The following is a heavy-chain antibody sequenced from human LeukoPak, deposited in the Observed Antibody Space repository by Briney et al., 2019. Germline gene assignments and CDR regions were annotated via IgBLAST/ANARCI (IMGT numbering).Heavy chain of an antibody. D-gene: IGHD3-10*01. CDR1: GGSISSYY. J-gene: IGHJ4*02. Sequence: SETLSLTCTVSGGSISSYYWSWIRQPPGKGLEWIGYIYYSGSTNYNPSLKSRVTISVDTSKNQFSLKLSSVTAADTAVYYCARGNYGIYCFDYWGQGTLVTVSS. V-gene: IGHV4-59*01. CDR3: ARGNYGIYCFDY. CDR2: IYYSGST.